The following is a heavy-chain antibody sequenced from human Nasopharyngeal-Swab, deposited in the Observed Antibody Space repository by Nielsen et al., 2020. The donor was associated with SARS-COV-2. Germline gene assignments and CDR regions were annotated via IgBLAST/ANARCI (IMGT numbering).Heavy chain of an antibody. CDR3: AAGSGSYGGHWNY. CDR2: INPNSGGT. V-gene: IGHV1-2*06. J-gene: IGHJ4*02. D-gene: IGHD3-10*01. Sequence: ASVKVSCKASGYTFTGYYMHWVRQAPGQGLEWMGRINPNSGGTNYAQKFQGRVTMTRDTSISTAYMELSGLRSDDTAVYYCAAGSGSYGGHWNYWGQGTLVTVSS. CDR1: GYTFTGYY.